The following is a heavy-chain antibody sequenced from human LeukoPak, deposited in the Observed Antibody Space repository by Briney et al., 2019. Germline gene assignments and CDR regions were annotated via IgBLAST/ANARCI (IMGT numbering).Heavy chain of an antibody. V-gene: IGHV4-38-2*02. J-gene: IGHJ4*02. CDR2: IFHSGST. CDR1: GYSISSGYY. CDR3: ARDDSLYYGSNY. D-gene: IGHD3-10*01. Sequence: PSETLSLTCTVSGYSISSGYYWGWIRQPPGKGLEWIGSIFHSGSTYYNPSLKSRVTISVDTSKNHFSLKLSSVTAADTAVYYCARDDSLYYGSNYWGQGTLVTVSS.